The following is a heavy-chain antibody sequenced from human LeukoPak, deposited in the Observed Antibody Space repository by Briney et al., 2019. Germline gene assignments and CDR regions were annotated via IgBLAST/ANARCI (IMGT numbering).Heavy chain of an antibody. D-gene: IGHD2-21*02. V-gene: IGHV1-8*01. CDR1: GYTFTSYD. CDR3: AREGSYCVGGDCYSFDF. CDR2: MKPNSGNT. Sequence: GASVKVSCKASGYTFTSYDINWVRQATGQGLEWMGWMKPNSGNTGYAQKFQGRVTMTRNTSISTAYMELSSLRSEDTAVYYCAREGSYCVGGDCYSFDFWGQGTLVTVSS. J-gene: IGHJ4*02.